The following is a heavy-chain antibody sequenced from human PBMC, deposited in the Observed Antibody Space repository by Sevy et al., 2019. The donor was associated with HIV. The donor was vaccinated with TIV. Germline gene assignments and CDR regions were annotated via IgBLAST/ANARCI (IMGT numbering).Heavy chain of an antibody. D-gene: IGHD1-26*01. CDR2: ISSNGGST. J-gene: IGHJ3*02. CDR3: ARVYSGSYYDAFDI. CDR1: GFTFSSSA. V-gene: IGHV3-64*01. Sequence: GSLRLSCAASGFTFSSSAMHWVRQAPGKGLEYVSAISSNGGSTYYANSVKGRFTISRDNSKNTLYLQMGSLRAEDMAVYYCARVYSGSYYDAFDIWGQGTMVTVSS.